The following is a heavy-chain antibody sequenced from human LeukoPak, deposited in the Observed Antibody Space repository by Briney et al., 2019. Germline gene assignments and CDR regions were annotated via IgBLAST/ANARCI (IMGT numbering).Heavy chain of an antibody. V-gene: IGHV1-18*01. CDR1: GYTFTSYG. CDR2: ISAYNGNT. J-gene: IGHJ6*02. CDR3: ARDFGSSGSGANYGMDV. D-gene: IGHD6-19*01. Sequence: ASVKVSCKASGYTFTSYGISWVRQAPGQGLEWMGWISAYNGNTNYAQKLQGRVTMTTDTSTSTAYMELRSLRSDDTAVYYCARDFGSSGSGANYGMDVWGQGTTVTVSS.